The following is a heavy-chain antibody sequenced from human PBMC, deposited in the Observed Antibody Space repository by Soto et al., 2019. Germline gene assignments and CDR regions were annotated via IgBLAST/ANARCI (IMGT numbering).Heavy chain of an antibody. CDR1: GITFSNYP. CDR3: AKDLSEWFGESSSYYYAMDV. CDR2: ISHSGGST. J-gene: IGHJ6*02. Sequence: EVQLLESGGGAVQPGGSLRLSCAASGITFSNYPMRWVRQAPGKGLEWVSTISHSGGSTYYANSVKGRFTISRDNSKNTLYLQMNSLRAEDTAVYYCAKDLSEWFGESSSYYYAMDVWGQGTTVTVSS. V-gene: IGHV3-23*01. D-gene: IGHD3-10*01.